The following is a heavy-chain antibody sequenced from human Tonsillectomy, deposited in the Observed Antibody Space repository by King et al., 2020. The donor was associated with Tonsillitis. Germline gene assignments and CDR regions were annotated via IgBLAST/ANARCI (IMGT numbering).Heavy chain of an antibody. CDR1: GYTFTGYY. V-gene: IGHV1-2*02. CDR3: ASDLVVPAAAHYYYGMDV. CDR2: INPNSGGT. D-gene: IGHD2-2*01. Sequence: QLVQSGAEVKKPGASVKVSCKASGYTFTGYYMHWVRQAPGQGLEWMGWINPNSGGTNYAQKFQGRVTMTRDTSISTAYMELSRLRSDDTAVYYCASDLVVPAAAHYYYGMDVWGQGTTVTVSS. J-gene: IGHJ6*02.